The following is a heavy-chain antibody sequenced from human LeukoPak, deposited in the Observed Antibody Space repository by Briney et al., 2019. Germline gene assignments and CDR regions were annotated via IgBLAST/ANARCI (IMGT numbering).Heavy chain of an antibody. CDR3: ARDQGFSYYFYYMDV. CDR1: GFTFRSYW. D-gene: IGHD3-3*01. V-gene: IGHV3-7*01. CDR2: INQDGSEK. Sequence: GGSLRLSCAASGFTFRSYWMSWVRQAPGKGLEWVANINQDGSEKYYVDSVKGRFTISRDNAKNSLYLQMNSLRAEDKAVYYCARDQGFSYYFYYMDVWGKGTTVTVSS. J-gene: IGHJ6*03.